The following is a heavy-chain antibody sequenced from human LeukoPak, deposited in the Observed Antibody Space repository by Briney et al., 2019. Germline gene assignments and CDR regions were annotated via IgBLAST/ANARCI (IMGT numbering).Heavy chain of an antibody. V-gene: IGHV4-59*01. CDR3: ASGYCSSTSCLYYFDY. Sequence: PSETLSLTCTVSGGSISSYYWSWIRQPPGKGLEWIGYIYYSGSTNYNPSLKSRVTISVDTSKNQFSLKLSSVTAADTAVYYCASGYCSSTSCLYYFDYWGQGTLVTVSS. D-gene: IGHD2-2*01. J-gene: IGHJ4*02. CDR2: IYYSGST. CDR1: GGSISSYY.